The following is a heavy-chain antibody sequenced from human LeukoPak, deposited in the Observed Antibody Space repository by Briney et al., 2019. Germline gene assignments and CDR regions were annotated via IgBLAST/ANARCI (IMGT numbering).Heavy chain of an antibody. CDR1: GGSFSGYY. CDR2: INHSGST. J-gene: IGHJ4*02. V-gene: IGHV4-34*01. CDR3: ARGVYSVYENY. D-gene: IGHD5/OR15-5a*01. Sequence: SETLSLTCAVYGGSFSGYYWSWIRQPPGKGLEWIGEINHSGSTNYNPSLKSRVTISVDTSKNQFSLKLSSVTAADTAVYYCARGVYSVYENYWGQGTLVTVSS.